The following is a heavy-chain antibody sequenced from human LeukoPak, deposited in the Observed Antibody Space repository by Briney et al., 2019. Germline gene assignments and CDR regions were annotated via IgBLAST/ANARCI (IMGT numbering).Heavy chain of an antibody. Sequence: SETLSLTCAVYGGSFSGYYWSWIRQPPGKGLEWIGEINHSGSTNYNPSLKSRVTISVDTSKNQFSLKLSSVTAADTAVYYCARGVQLWLPTYFDYWGQGTLVTVSS. D-gene: IGHD5-18*01. V-gene: IGHV4-34*01. J-gene: IGHJ4*02. CDR3: ARGVQLWLPTYFDY. CDR1: GGSFSGYY. CDR2: INHSGST.